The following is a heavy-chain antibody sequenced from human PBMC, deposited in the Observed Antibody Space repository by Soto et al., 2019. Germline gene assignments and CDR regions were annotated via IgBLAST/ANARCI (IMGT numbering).Heavy chain of an antibody. J-gene: IGHJ4*02. V-gene: IGHV2-5*02. D-gene: IGHD3-3*01. CDR1: GMSLSTSGVG. Sequence: QITLKESGPTLVKPTQTLTLTCTLSGMSLSTSGVGVGWIRQPPGKALEWLALTYWDADKRSSRSLKSRLTITQDTSKKQVVLTMTNMDPVDTAPYYCARSSLRSMEWLSCFTGAFDCWGQGTLVTVSS. CDR3: ARSSLRSMEWLSCFTGAFDC. CDR2: TYWDADK.